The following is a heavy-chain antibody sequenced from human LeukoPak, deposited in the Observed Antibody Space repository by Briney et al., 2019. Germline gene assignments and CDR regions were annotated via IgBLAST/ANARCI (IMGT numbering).Heavy chain of an antibody. CDR3: ARVPYSSSWYGVTYYYYGMDV. CDR1: GGSISSGGYS. J-gene: IGHJ6*04. V-gene: IGHV4-30-2*01. D-gene: IGHD6-13*01. CDR2: IYHSGST. Sequence: SETLSLTCAVSGGSISSGGYSWSWIRQPPGKGLEWIGYIYHSGSTYYNPSLKSRVTISVDTSKNQFSLKLSSVTAADTAVYYCARVPYSSSWYGVTYYYYGMDVWGKGTTVTVSS.